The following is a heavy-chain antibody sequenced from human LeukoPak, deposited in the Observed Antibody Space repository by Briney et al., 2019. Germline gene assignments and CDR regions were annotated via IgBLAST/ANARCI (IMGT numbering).Heavy chain of an antibody. CDR1: GFTVSSHY. CDR3: AIVSQAADAVDY. D-gene: IGHD6-13*01. CDR2: IYSGGST. Sequence: GGSLRLSCAASGFTVSSHYMSWVRQAPGKGLEWVSLIYSGGSTYYADSVKGRFTISRDNSKNTLYLQMNSLRAEDTAVYYCAIVSQAADAVDYWGQGTLVTVSS. V-gene: IGHV3-53*01. J-gene: IGHJ4*02.